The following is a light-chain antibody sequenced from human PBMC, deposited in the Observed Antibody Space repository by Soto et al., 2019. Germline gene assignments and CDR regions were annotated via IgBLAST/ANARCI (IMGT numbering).Light chain of an antibody. CDR3: QQSYSTPFT. V-gene: IGKV1-39*01. CDR2: AAS. CDR1: QSISSY. Sequence: DIQMTQSPSSLSASVGDGVTITCRASQSISSYLNWYQQKPGKAPKLLIYAASSLQRGVPSRFSGSGSGTDFTLTISSLQPEDFATYYCQQSYSTPFTFGPGTKVDIK. J-gene: IGKJ3*01.